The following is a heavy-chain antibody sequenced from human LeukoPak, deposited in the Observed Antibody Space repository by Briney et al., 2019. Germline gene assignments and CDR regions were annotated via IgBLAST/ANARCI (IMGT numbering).Heavy chain of an antibody. D-gene: IGHD3-16*02. CDR3: AKEGYDYVWGSYRYTYYFDY. CDR2: ISGSGGST. CDR1: GFTFSSYA. J-gene: IGHJ4*02. V-gene: IGHV3-23*01. Sequence: RGSLRLSCAASGFTFSSYAMSWVRQAPGKGLEWVSAISGSGGSTYYADSVKGRFTISRDNSKNTLYLQMNSLRAEDTAVYYCAKEGYDYVWGSYRYTYYFDYWGQGTLVTVSS.